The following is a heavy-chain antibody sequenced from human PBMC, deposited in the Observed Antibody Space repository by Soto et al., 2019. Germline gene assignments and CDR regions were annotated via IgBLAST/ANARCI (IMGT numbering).Heavy chain of an antibody. Sequence: SETLSLTCTVSGGSISSYYWSWIRQPPGKGLEWIGYIYYSGSTNYNPSLKSRVTISVDTSKNQFSLKLSSVTAADTAVYYCARGDPRVTMVRGVIIAYYGMDVWGQGTTVTVSS. CDR3: ARGDPRVTMVRGVIIAYYGMDV. CDR2: IYYSGST. D-gene: IGHD3-10*01. V-gene: IGHV4-59*12. CDR1: GGSISSYY. J-gene: IGHJ6*02.